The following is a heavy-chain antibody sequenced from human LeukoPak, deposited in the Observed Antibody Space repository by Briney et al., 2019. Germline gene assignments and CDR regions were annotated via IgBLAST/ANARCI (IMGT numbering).Heavy chain of an antibody. CDR1: GFTFSSYS. CDR2: ISSSSSTI. Sequence: PGGSLRLSCAASGFTFSSYSMNWVRQAPGKGLEWVSYISSSSSTIYYADSVKGRFTISRDNAKNSLYLQMNSLRDEDTAVYYCAREFPLPYYYYGMDVWGQGTTATVSS. V-gene: IGHV3-48*02. J-gene: IGHJ6*02. CDR3: AREFPLPYYYYGMDV. D-gene: IGHD1-26*01.